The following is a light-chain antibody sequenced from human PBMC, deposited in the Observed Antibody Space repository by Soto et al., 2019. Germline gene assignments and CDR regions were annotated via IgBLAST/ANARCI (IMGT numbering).Light chain of an antibody. Sequence: QSALTQPASVSGSPGQSITISCTGTSSDVGGYNYVSWYQQHPGKAPKLMIYDVSIRPSGVSNRFSGSKSGNTASLTISGLQADDEADYYCSSYTSSSAYVFGTGTKVTVL. J-gene: IGLJ1*01. V-gene: IGLV2-14*01. CDR1: SSDVGGYNY. CDR2: DVS. CDR3: SSYTSSSAYV.